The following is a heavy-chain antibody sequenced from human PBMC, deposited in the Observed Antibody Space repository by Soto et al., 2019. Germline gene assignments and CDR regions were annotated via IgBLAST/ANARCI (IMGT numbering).Heavy chain of an antibody. J-gene: IGHJ5*02. CDR3: VREWFGELS. CDR1: GFTFSIHS. V-gene: IGHV3-48*02. D-gene: IGHD3-10*01. CDR2: ISNGGATI. Sequence: EVQLVESGGGLVQPGESLRLSCAASGFTFSIHSMNWVRQAPGKGLEWVSYISNGGATIYYADSVKGRFIISRDNAKNSLYLQMNSLRDEDTAVYYCVREWFGELSCGQGTLVTVSS.